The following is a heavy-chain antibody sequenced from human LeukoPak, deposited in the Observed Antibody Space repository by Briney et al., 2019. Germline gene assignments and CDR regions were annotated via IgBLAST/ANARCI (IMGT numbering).Heavy chain of an antibody. CDR1: GGTFSSYA. J-gene: IGHJ5*02. CDR2: IIPILGIA. Sequence: ASVKVSCKASGGTFSSYAISWVRQAPGQGREWMGRIIPILGIANYAQKFQGRVTITADKSTSTAYMELSSLRSEDTAVYYCARDGGGGAFDPWGQGTLVTVSS. D-gene: IGHD1-26*01. CDR3: ARDGGGGAFDP. V-gene: IGHV1-69*04.